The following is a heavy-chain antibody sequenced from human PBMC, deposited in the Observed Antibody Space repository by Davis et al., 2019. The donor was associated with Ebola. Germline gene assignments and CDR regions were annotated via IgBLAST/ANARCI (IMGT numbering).Heavy chain of an antibody. V-gene: IGHV3-23*01. CDR3: ARPVRESGIRLLGY. D-gene: IGHD2/OR15-2a*01. Sequence: PGGSLRLSCAASGFTFSSYAMSWVRQAPGKGLEWVSAISGSGGSTYYADSVKGRFTISRDNSKNTLYLQMNSLRAEDTAVYYCARPVRESGIRLLGYWGQGTLVTVSS. J-gene: IGHJ4*02. CDR2: ISGSGGST. CDR1: GFTFSSYA.